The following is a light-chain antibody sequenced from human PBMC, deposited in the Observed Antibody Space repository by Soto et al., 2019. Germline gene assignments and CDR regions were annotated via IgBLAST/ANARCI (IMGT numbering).Light chain of an antibody. Sequence: EIVMTQSPATLSVSPGERATLSCRASQSISSNLAWYQQKPGQAPRLLIYGASTRATGIPARFSGSGSGTEFTLTISSLQSEDFVLYYCQQYNNWLTFGGGTKVEIK. V-gene: IGKV3-15*01. CDR2: GAS. CDR1: QSISSN. CDR3: QQYNNWLT. J-gene: IGKJ4*01.